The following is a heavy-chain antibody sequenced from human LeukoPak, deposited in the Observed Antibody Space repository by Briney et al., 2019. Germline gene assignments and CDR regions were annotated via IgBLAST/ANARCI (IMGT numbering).Heavy chain of an antibody. D-gene: IGHD2-15*01. Sequence: PGGSLRLSCAASGFTFTNYEMNWVRQAPGKGLEWVSYISSSGSAISDADSVKGRFTISRDNVRNSLHLQMSSLRAEDTAVYYCARERGYGYFDSWGQGTLVTVSS. V-gene: IGHV3-48*03. J-gene: IGHJ4*02. CDR2: ISSSGSAI. CDR3: ARERGYGYFDS. CDR1: GFTFTNYE.